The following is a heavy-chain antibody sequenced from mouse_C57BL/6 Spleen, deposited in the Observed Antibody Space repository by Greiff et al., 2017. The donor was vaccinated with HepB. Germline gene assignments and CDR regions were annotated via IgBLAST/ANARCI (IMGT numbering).Heavy chain of an antibody. Sequence: VQLQQPGAELVKPGASVKLSCKASGYTFTSYWMHWVKQRPGQGLEWIGMIHPNSGSTNYNEKFKSKATLTVDKSSSTAYMQLSSLTSEDSAVYYCARGIYYGNYWYFDVWGTGTTVTVSS. CDR1: GYTFTSYW. CDR2: IHPNSGST. J-gene: IGHJ1*03. CDR3: ARGIYYGNYWYFDV. D-gene: IGHD2-1*01. V-gene: IGHV1-64*01.